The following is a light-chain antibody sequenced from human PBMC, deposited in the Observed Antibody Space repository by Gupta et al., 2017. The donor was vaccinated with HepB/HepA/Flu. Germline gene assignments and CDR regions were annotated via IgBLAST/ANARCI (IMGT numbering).Light chain of an antibody. V-gene: IGLV1-40*01. CDR1: SSNIGAGNH. CDR2: AYS. J-gene: IGLJ1*01. Sequence: QSFLPQPPSVSGAPGQRVTISCTGSSSNIGAGNHVHWYQQFPGTAPKILIYAYSNRPSGVPDRFSGSKSVTSASLAITGLQAEDEAEYYCQSFDNSLGGYVFGTGTNVTVL. CDR3: QSFDNSLGGYV.